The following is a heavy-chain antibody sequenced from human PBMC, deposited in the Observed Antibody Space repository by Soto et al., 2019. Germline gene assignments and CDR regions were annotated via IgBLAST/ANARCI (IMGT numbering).Heavy chain of an antibody. CDR3: ARGVRDFWSGYPQDYYGMDV. CDR2: IYYSGST. D-gene: IGHD3-3*01. J-gene: IGHJ6*02. CDR1: GGSISSGGYY. Sequence: SETLSLTCTVSGGSISSGGYYWSWIRQHPGKGLEWIVYIYYSGSTYYNPSLKSRVTISVDTSKNQFSLKLSSVTAADTAVYYCARGVRDFWSGYPQDYYGMDVWGQGTTVTVSS. V-gene: IGHV4-31*03.